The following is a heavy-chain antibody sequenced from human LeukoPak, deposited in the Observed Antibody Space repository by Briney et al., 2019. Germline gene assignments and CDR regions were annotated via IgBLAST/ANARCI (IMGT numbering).Heavy chain of an antibody. V-gene: IGHV3-21*01. CDR1: GFTFSSYN. J-gene: IGHJ4*02. Sequence: PGGSLRLSCAASGFTFSSYNMNWVRQAPGKGLEGVSSIGGSSSFISYADSMQGRFTISRDNARNSLYLQMNSLRAEDTAVYYCARDGLQAYYDSSGFFDYWGQGTLVTVSS. CDR2: IGGSSSFI. CDR3: ARDGLQAYYDSSGFFDY. D-gene: IGHD3-22*01.